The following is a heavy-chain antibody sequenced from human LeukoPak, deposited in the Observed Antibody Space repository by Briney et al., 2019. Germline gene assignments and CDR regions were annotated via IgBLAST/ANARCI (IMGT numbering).Heavy chain of an antibody. V-gene: IGHV1-46*01. Sequence: GASVKVSCKASGYTFTSYGISWVRQAPGQGLEWMGIINPSGGSTSYAQKFQGRVTMTRDTSTSTVYMELSSLRSEDTAVYYCARLRGIAAAGNTEYFQHWGQGTLVTVSS. J-gene: IGHJ1*01. D-gene: IGHD6-13*01. CDR3: ARLRGIAAAGNTEYFQH. CDR2: INPSGGST. CDR1: GYTFTSYG.